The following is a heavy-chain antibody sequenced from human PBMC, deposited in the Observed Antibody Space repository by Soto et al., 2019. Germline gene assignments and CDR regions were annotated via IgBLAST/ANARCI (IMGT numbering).Heavy chain of an antibody. CDR1: GGTFSSYA. CDR3: ARADSTYYYDSSGYSTLDY. J-gene: IGHJ4*02. V-gene: IGHV1-69*13. Sequence: ASVKVSCKASGGTFSSYAISWVRQAPGQGLEWMGGIIPIFGTANYAQKFQGRVTITADESTSTAYMELSSLRSEDTAVYYCARADSTYYYDSSGYSTLDYWGQGTLVTVSS. CDR2: IIPIFGTA. D-gene: IGHD3-22*01.